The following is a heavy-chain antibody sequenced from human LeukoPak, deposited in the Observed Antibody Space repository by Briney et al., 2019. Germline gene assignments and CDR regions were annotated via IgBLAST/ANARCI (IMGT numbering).Heavy chain of an antibody. Sequence: ASVTVSCKVSGNSLGELSIQWVRQAPGKGLECMGGFDPEEAKMVYAQNFQGRVTMTEDTSTQTAYMELSGLTSDDTAVYYCTTRSGDFWSGFVNWGQGTLGTVSS. CDR3: TTRSGDFWSGFVN. D-gene: IGHD3-3*01. CDR2: FDPEEAKM. V-gene: IGHV1-24*01. CDR1: GNSLGELS. J-gene: IGHJ4*02.